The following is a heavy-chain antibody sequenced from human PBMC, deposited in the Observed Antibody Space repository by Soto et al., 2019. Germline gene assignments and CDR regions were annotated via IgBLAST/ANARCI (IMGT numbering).Heavy chain of an antibody. Sequence: QVQLQESGPGLVRPSETLSLTCFVSGDSISGFNWWRWVRQSPGKALEWIGEIFHSGSPKYNPSLKSRVTILVDKSKNHFSLNLTSVTAADTAIYYCARSRYGRFGLDVWGQGTTVAVSS. CDR3: ARSRYGRFGLDV. V-gene: IGHV4-4*02. CDR2: IFHSGSP. D-gene: IGHD3-16*02. J-gene: IGHJ6*02. CDR1: GDSISGFNW.